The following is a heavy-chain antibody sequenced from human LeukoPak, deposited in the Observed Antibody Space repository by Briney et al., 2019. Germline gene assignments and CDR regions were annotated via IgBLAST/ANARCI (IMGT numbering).Heavy chain of an antibody. J-gene: IGHJ3*02. D-gene: IGHD3-9*01. CDR3: ALIRRDDILYAFDI. Sequence: ASVKVSCKVSGYTLTELSMHWVRQAPGKGLEWMGGFDPEDGETIYAQKFQGRVTMTEDTSTDTAYMELSSLRSEDTAVYYCALIRRDDILYAFDIWGQGTMVTVSS. V-gene: IGHV1-24*01. CDR2: FDPEDGET. CDR1: GYTLTELS.